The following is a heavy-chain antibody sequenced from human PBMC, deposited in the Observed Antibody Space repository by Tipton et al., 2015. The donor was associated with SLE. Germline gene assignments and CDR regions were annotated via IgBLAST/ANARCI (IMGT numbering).Heavy chain of an antibody. V-gene: IGHV4-59*08. CDR2: IYMYSSVSS. D-gene: IGHD6-13*01. Sequence: TLSLTCTVSGGSISGYYWSWIRQPPGKGLDWIGYIYMYSSVSSNYNPSLKSRVTMSIDTSKNQFSLKLRSVTAADTAVYYCARHRMMDSSSWAYYFDYWGQGTLVTVSS. J-gene: IGHJ4*02. CDR1: GGSISGYY. CDR3: ARHRMMDSSSWAYYFDY.